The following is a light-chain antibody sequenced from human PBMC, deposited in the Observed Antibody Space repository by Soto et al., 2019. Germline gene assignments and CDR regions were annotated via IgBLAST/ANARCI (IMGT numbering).Light chain of an antibody. CDR2: GNN. V-gene: IGLV1-40*01. CDR1: SGNIGAAYN. CDR3: QSYDSSLSGYV. Sequence: QSVLTQPPSVSGAPGQRVTIACTGSSGNIGAAYNVDWYQQLPGAAPKLLLYGNNNRPSGGPARFSGSKSGTSASLAIAGLQAEEEGDYYCQSYDSSLSGYVFGTGTKVTVL. J-gene: IGLJ1*01.